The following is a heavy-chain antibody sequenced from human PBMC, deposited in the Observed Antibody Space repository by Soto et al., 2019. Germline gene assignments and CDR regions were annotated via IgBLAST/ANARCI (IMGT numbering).Heavy chain of an antibody. J-gene: IGHJ6*02. D-gene: IGHD3-10*01. CDR1: GFIFNSYT. CDR2: ISYDGRNK. CDR3: AREGDFVEIAYYYGIDV. V-gene: IGHV3-30*01. Sequence: PGGSLRLSCAASGFIFNSYTFHWVRQAPGKGLEWVALISYDGRNKQYADSVKGRFTISRDNSKNTLSLQMNSLRVEDTAVYFCAREGDFVEIAYYYGIDVWGQGTTVTVSS.